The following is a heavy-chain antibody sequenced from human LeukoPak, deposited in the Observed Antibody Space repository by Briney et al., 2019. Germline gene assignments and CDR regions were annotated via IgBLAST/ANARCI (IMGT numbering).Heavy chain of an antibody. CDR2: IGGGGRTT. CDR1: GFTFSSYA. V-gene: IGHV3-23*01. D-gene: IGHD6-19*01. Sequence: GGSLRLSCTASGFTFSSYAMSWVRQAPGKGLEWVSVIGGGGRTTYYADSVKGRFTISRDNSKNTLYLKMNSLRADDSALYYCAKRIAVAGSSYHFDYWGQGTLVTVSS. CDR3: AKRIAVAGSSYHFDY. J-gene: IGHJ4*02.